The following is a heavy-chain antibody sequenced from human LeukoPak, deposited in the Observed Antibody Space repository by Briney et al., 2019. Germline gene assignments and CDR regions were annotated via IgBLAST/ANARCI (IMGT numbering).Heavy chain of an antibody. CDR2: ISGSGGST. J-gene: IGHJ4*02. D-gene: IGHD1-26*01. CDR1: GFTFSSYA. Sequence: GGSLRLSCAASGFTFSSYAMSWVRQAPGKGLEWVSAISGSGGSTYYADSVKGRFTISRDNSKNTLYPQMNSLRAEDTAVYYCAKDREWELLNPFDYWGQGTLVTVSS. V-gene: IGHV3-23*01. CDR3: AKDREWELLNPFDY.